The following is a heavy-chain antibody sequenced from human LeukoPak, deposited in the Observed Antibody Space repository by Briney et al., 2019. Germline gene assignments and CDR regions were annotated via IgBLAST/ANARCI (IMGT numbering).Heavy chain of an antibody. D-gene: IGHD6-19*01. CDR2: IYPGDSDT. Sequence: GESLKISCKGSGYSFTSYWIGWVRQMPGKGLEWMGIIYPGDSDTRHSPSFQGQVTISADKSISTAYLQWSSLKASDTAMYYCARLRPGSSGWYDSFDYWGQGTLVTVSS. CDR3: ARLRPGSSGWYDSFDY. J-gene: IGHJ4*02. CDR1: GYSFTSYW. V-gene: IGHV5-51*01.